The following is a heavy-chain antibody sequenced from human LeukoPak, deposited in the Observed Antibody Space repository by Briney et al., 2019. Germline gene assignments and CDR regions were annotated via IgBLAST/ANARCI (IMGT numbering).Heavy chain of an antibody. CDR1: GGSISSYY. D-gene: IGHD4-17*01. CDR3: ARGKDYGDSENWFDP. Sequence: TPSETLSLTCTVSGGSISSYYWSWIRQPPGKGLEWIGYIYYSGSTNYNPSLKSRVTISVDTSKNQFSLKLSSVTAADTAVYYCARGKDYGDSENWFDPWGQGTPVTVSS. V-gene: IGHV4-59*01. CDR2: IYYSGST. J-gene: IGHJ5*02.